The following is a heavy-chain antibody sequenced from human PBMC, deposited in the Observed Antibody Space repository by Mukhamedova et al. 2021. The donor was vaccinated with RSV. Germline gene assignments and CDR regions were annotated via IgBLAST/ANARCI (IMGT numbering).Heavy chain of an antibody. CDR3: ARDPLTGDPGWYFDV. V-gene: IGHV1-46*01. J-gene: IGHJ2*01. D-gene: IGHD7-27*01. CDR2: INPSGDTT. CDR1: TNHY. Sequence: TNHYMHWVRQAPGQGLEWMGIINPSGDTTTYAQKFQGRVTMTRDTSTSTVYMELSSLRSEDTAVYYCARDPLTGDPGWYFDVWGRG.